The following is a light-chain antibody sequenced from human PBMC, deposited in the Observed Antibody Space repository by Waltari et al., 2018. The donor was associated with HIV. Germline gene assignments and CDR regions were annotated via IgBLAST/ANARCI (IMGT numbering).Light chain of an antibody. Sequence: QSALTQPASVSGSPGQPITISCTGTSSSVGGYNYVPRYQQHPGKAPKLMIYEVSNRPSGISNRFSGSKSGNTASLTISGLQAEDEADYYCTSYTSSGTLYVFGTGTKVTVL. CDR1: SSSVGGYNY. J-gene: IGLJ1*01. V-gene: IGLV2-14*01. CDR2: EVS. CDR3: TSYTSSGTLYV.